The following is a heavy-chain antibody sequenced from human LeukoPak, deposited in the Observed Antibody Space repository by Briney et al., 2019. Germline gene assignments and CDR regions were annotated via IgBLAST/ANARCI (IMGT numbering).Heavy chain of an antibody. J-gene: IGHJ6*03. CDR3: AGVGPPYYYYYMDV. CDR2: IKQDGTEQ. Sequence: GGSLRLSCAASGFTFSASWMSWVRQAPGKGLEWVANIKQDGTEQYTADSLKGRFTISRDNAKRLLFLQMNSLRAEDTAVYYCAGVGPPYYYYYMDVWGNGTTVTVSS. CDR1: GFTFSASW. V-gene: IGHV3-7*01.